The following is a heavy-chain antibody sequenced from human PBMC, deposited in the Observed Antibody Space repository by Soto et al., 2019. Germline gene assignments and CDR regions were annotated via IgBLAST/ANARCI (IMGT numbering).Heavy chain of an antibody. V-gene: IGHV4-30-2*06. J-gene: IGHJ3*01. Sequence: SETLSLTCAVSGGSISGGGYSWNWIRQSPGKGLEWIGHIYEAGNTNYNPSLKNRVTMSIDRSSNQFSLRLSSVTAADTAVYFCARDGGLGTGFDFWGQGTMVTVSS. CDR2: IYEAGNT. CDR1: GGSISGGGYS. CDR3: ARDGGLGTGFDF. D-gene: IGHD2-21*02.